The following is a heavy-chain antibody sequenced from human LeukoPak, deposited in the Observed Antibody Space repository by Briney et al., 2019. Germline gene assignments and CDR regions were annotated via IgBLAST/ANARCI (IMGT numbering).Heavy chain of an antibody. Sequence: GASVKVSCKASGYTFTGYDMHWVRQAPGQGLEWMGWINPNSGGTNYAQKFQGRVTITRDTSISTAYMELSRLRSEDTAVYYCVREVVTGGFRAFEICGERIMVTVSS. V-gene: IGHV1-2*02. CDR3: VREVVTGGFRAFEI. CDR2: INPNSGGT. D-gene: IGHD2-8*02. CDR1: GYTFTGYD. J-gene: IGHJ3*02.